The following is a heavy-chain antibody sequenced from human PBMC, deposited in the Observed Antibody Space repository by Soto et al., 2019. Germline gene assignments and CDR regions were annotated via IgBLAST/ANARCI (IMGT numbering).Heavy chain of an antibody. CDR2: INHSGIT. CDR3: VRGPYNYNSRYFDY. D-gene: IGHD1-1*01. CDR1: GGSFIGYF. V-gene: IGHV4-34*01. J-gene: IGHJ4*02. Sequence: SETLSLTCTVSGGSFIGYFWTWIRQPPGKGLEWLAEINHSGITNYNPSVESRVSMSVDTSKNQFSLRLYSVTAADTAVYYCVRGPYNYNSRYFDYWGQGTLVTVSS.